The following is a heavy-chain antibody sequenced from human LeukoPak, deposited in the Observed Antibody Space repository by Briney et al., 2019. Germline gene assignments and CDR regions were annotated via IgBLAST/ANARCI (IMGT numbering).Heavy chain of an antibody. D-gene: IGHD2-15*01. J-gene: IGHJ3*02. Sequence: PGGSLRLSCAASGFTFSSYSMNWVRQAPGKGLEWVSYISSSSSTIYYADSVKGRFTISRDNAKNSLYLQMNSLRAEDTAVYYCARKADAATRLDAFDIWGQGTMVTVSS. CDR3: ARKADAATRLDAFDI. CDR2: ISSSSSTI. V-gene: IGHV3-48*01. CDR1: GFTFSSYS.